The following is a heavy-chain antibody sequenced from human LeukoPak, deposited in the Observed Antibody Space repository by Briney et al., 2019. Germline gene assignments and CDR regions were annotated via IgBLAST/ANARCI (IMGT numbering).Heavy chain of an antibody. Sequence: GGSLRLSCAASGFTFSSYAMHWVRQAPGKGLEWVAVTSYDGNNKYYADSVKGRFTISRDNSKNTLYLQMNSLRTEDTAVYYCARGAPAADYWGQGTLVTVSS. CDR3: ARGAPAADY. V-gene: IGHV3-30*04. J-gene: IGHJ4*02. D-gene: IGHD2-2*01. CDR1: GFTFSSYA. CDR2: TSYDGNNK.